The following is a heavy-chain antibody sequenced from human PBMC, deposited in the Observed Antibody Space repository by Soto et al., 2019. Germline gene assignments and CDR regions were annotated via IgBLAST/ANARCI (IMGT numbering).Heavy chain of an antibody. J-gene: IGHJ5*02. CDR1: GFPFSRYW. CDR3: GRDLPSISGRPGGWFDP. CDR2: IKQDGSEK. Sequence: EVQLVESGGGLVQPGGSLSLSCAAFGFPFSRYWMSWVRQAPGKGLEWVANIKQDGSEKSYVDSVKGRFSISRDNAKNSPYLQMNSLRVEDTAVYFCGRDLPSISGRPGGWFDPWGQGTLVTVSS. V-gene: IGHV3-7*01. D-gene: IGHD6-6*01.